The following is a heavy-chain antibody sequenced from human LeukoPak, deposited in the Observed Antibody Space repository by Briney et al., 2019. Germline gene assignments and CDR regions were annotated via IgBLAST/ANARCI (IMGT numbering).Heavy chain of an antibody. J-gene: IGHJ5*02. CDR2: IYPDDSDT. V-gene: IGHV5-51*01. D-gene: IGHD4-17*01. CDR1: GYSFTTYW. CDR3: ARNYDDYDWFDP. Sequence: GESLKISCKRSGYSFTTYWIGWARQMPGKGLECMGIIYPDDSDTRYSPSFQGQVTISADKSISTAYLQWSSLKASDTAMYYCARNYDDYDWFDPWGQGTLVTVSP.